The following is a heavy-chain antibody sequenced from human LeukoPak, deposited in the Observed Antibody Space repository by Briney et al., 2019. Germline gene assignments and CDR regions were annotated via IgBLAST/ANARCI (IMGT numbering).Heavy chain of an antibody. CDR2: ISWNSGSI. Sequence: GRSLRLSCAASGFTFDDYAMHWVRQAPGKGLEWVSGISWNSGSIGYADSVKGRFTISRDNAKNSLYLQMNSLRAEDTALYYCAKDMRMSVGDMAQYFQHWGQGTLVTVSS. CDR1: GFTFDDYA. D-gene: IGHD2-21*01. CDR3: AKDMRMSVGDMAQYFQH. V-gene: IGHV3-9*01. J-gene: IGHJ1*01.